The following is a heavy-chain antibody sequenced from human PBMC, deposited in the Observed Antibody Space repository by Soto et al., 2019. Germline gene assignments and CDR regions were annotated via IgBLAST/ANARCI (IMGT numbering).Heavy chain of an antibody. Sequence: EVQLVESGGGLVQPGRSLRLSCAASGFRFEDYAMHWVRQAPGKGLEWVSGIAWNSDIIGYADSLKGRFTISRDNGKNFLYLQMNSRRPRDRALSYCAKDHYGSAIYGMDVWGQETTVTVSS. D-gene: IGHD3-10*01. V-gene: IGHV3-9*01. CDR2: IAWNSDII. CDR3: AKDHYGSAIYGMDV. J-gene: IGHJ6*02. CDR1: GFRFEDYA.